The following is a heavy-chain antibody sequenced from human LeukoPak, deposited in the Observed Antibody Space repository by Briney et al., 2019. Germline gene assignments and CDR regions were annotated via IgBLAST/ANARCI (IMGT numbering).Heavy chain of an antibody. J-gene: IGHJ4*02. Sequence: GGSLRLSCAASGFTFSSYDMHWVRQATGKGLEWVSAIGTAGDTYYPGSVKGRFTISRDNAKNSLHLQMNSLRAEDTAVYYCASLGSWAIDYWGQGTLVTVSS. V-gene: IGHV3-13*01. CDR2: IGTAGDT. D-gene: IGHD2-15*01. CDR1: GFTFSSYD. CDR3: ASLGSWAIDY.